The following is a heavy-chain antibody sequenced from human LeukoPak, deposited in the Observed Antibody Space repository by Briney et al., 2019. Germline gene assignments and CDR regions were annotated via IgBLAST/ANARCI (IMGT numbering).Heavy chain of an antibody. CDR3: ARDDSSSWYYFDY. V-gene: IGHV3-30*03. CDR1: GFTFSSYG. Sequence: PGRSLRLSCAASGFTFSSYGMHWVRQAPGKGLEWVAVISYDGSNKYYADSVKGRFTISRDNSKNTLYLQMNSLRAEDTAVYYCARDDSSSWYYFDYWGQGTLVTVSS. D-gene: IGHD6-13*01. CDR2: ISYDGSNK. J-gene: IGHJ4*02.